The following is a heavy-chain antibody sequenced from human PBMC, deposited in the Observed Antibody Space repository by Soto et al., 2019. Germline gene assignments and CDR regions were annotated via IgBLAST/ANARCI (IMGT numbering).Heavy chain of an antibody. CDR2: ISAYNGNT. J-gene: IGHJ6*02. CDR1: GYTFTSQG. Sequence: ASVKVSCKASGYTFTSQGISRVRQAPGQALEWMGWISAYNGNTNYAQKLQGRVTMTTDTSTSTAYMELRSLRSDDTAVYYCARDLLLDIGVVPAAGNYMDVWGQGTTVTVSS. D-gene: IGHD2-2*01. V-gene: IGHV1-18*01. CDR3: ARDLLLDIGVVPAAGNYMDV.